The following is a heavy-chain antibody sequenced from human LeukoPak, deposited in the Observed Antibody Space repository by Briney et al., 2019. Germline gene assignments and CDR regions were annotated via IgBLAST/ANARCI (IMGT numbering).Heavy chain of an antibody. CDR2: INHSGST. J-gene: IGHJ4*02. CDR1: GGSFNGYY. Sequence: KSSETLSLTCAVYGGSFNGYYWSWIRQPPGKGLEWIGEINHSGSTNYSPPLKSRVTISVDTSKNQFSLKLSSVTAADTAVYYCARGSYGDYSPQFDYWGQGTLVTVSS. D-gene: IGHD4-17*01. V-gene: IGHV4-34*01. CDR3: ARGSYGDYSPQFDY.